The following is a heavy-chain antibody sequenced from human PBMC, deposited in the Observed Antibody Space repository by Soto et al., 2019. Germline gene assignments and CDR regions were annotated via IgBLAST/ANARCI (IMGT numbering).Heavy chain of an antibody. V-gene: IGHV5-51*01. D-gene: IGHD6-19*01. CDR1: GYRFTDNW. J-gene: IGHJ6*02. CDR3: ATLAVAGADAYYGVDI. CDR2: IYPGDSSI. Sequence: PGESLKISWKGSGYRFTDNWIVWVRQMPGKGLEWMGIIYPGDSSIRYSPSFQGQVTISADKSISTAYLQWSDLKASDTAMYYCATLAVAGADAYYGVDIWGQGTTVTVSS.